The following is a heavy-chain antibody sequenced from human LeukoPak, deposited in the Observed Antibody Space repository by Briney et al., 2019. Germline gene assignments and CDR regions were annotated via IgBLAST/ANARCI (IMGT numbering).Heavy chain of an antibody. CDR1: RFTHSNFA. J-gene: IGHJ6*03. Sequence: GGSLTLSCAPSRFTHSNFAMSWVRHVPGKGLEWVSNISGDGGDTLPADFVKGRFSISRDKSKNTLYLQMNSLKTEDTAVYYCTTSQLEPYYYYYMDVWGKGTTVTVSS. V-gene: IGHV3-23*01. CDR3: TTSQLEPYYYYYMDV. CDR2: ISGDGGDT. D-gene: IGHD1-1*01.